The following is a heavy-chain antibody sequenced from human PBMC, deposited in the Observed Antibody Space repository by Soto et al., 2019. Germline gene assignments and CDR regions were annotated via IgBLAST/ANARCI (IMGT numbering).Heavy chain of an antibody. V-gene: IGHV1-18*01. CDR1: GYYFTTSG. J-gene: IGHJ4*02. D-gene: IGHD4-4*01. CDR2: ISTYNGNT. Sequence: VASVKVSCKASGYYFTTSGFTWVRQAPGQGLEWMGWISTYNGNTNYAQKLQDRVTLTTDTSTSTAYMELRSLRSDDTPMYYGARRLYSDYDYWGQGPLFTSSS. CDR3: ARRLYSDYDY.